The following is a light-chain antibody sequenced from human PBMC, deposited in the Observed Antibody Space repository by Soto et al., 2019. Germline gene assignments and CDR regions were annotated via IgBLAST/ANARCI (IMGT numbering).Light chain of an antibody. CDR1: QSVNSN. CDR3: QQYNNWPRGT. J-gene: IGKJ1*01. CDR2: GAS. V-gene: IGKV3-15*01. Sequence: EIVMTQSPATLSVSPGERATLSCRASQSVNSNLAWYQHKPGQAPRLLIYGASTRATGIPARFSGSGSGTEFTLTISSLQSEDFAVYYCQQYNNWPRGTFGQGTKVEIK.